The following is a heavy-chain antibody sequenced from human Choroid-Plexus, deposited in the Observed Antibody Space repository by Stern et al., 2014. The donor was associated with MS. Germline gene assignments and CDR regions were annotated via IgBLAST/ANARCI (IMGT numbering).Heavy chain of an antibody. J-gene: IGHJ4*02. V-gene: IGHV3-30*18. CDR2: ISYDGNKK. Sequence: VQLVESGGAGANLGGPWGSPVEPLGLPSGFFGMPWVGRVPGRGLGWVAVISYDGNKKYYADSVKGRFSISRDNSKNTLYMQMNSLRAEDTAVYYCAKDRQWLTYFFEYWGQGSLVTVSS. CDR3: AKDRQWLTYFFEY. D-gene: IGHD3-22*01. CDR1: GLPSGFFG.